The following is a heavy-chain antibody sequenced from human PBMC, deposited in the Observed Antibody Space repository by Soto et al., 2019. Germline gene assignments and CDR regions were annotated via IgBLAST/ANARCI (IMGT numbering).Heavy chain of an antibody. Sequence: PGGSLRLSCAASGFTFNNAWMSWVRQAPGKGLEWVGRIKSKTEAGTIDYAAPVNGRFTISRDDSKNTQYLQMNTLKTEDTAVYYGVKRGVGYSGPGFDYWGQGGLVTVSS. V-gene: IGHV3-15*01. J-gene: IGHJ4*02. CDR3: VKRGVGYSGPGFDY. CDR1: GFTFNNAW. D-gene: IGHD5-12*01. CDR2: IKSKTEAGTI.